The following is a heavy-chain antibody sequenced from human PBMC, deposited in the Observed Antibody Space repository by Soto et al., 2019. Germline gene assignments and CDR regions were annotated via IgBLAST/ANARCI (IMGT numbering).Heavy chain of an antibody. Sequence: QVQLVQSGAEVKKPGASVKVSCKASGYTFTSYDINWVRQATGQGLEWMGWMNPNSGNTGYAQKLQGRVTMTRNTSISTAYMELSSLRSEDTAEYYCAKRHYDILTGDTVTDPWGQGTLVTVSS. D-gene: IGHD3-9*01. V-gene: IGHV1-8*01. CDR3: AKRHYDILTGDTVTDP. J-gene: IGHJ5*02. CDR2: MNPNSGNT. CDR1: GYTFTSYD.